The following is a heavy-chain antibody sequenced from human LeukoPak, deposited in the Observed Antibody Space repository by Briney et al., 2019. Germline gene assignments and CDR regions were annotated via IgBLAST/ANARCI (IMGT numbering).Heavy chain of an antibody. V-gene: IGHV3-23*01. Sequence: GGSLRLSCVVSGLSFGSEAVSWVRQAPGRGLEWVSSISPGGGTTYYADSVKGRFTISRDNSKNTLYVQISSLRAEDTAIYYCAKSRSGSANWALRIFDNWGQGTLVTVSS. CDR1: GLSFGSEA. J-gene: IGHJ4*02. CDR3: AKSRSGSANWALRIFDN. D-gene: IGHD3-10*01. CDR2: ISPGGGTT.